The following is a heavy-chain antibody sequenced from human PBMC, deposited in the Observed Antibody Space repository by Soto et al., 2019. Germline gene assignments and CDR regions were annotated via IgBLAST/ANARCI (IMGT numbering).Heavy chain of an antibody. CDR1: GDTYSSHT. CDR2: IIRILGIA. V-gene: IGHV1-69*02. CDR3: AQTGGRAAATIDY. J-gene: IGHJ4*02. D-gene: IGHD6-13*01. Sequence: VEVCWEAHGDTYSSHTTSWAQQAPGQALEWMGRIIRILGIANHAQKFQGRVTITADKSTSTAYMELSSLRSEDTAVYYCAQTGGRAAATIDYWGQGTLVTVSS.